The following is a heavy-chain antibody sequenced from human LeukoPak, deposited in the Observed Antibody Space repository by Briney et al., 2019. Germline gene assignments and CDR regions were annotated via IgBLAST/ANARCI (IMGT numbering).Heavy chain of an antibody. J-gene: IGHJ4*01. D-gene: IGHD6-13*01. CDR3: SRGREYISNWNPFDF. V-gene: IGHV3-74*01. Sequence: PGGSLRLSCAASGFTLSNYWMHWVRQVPGKGLVWVSSINGHGNTTKYADSVRGRFTISRDNAKNTLFLQMYSLRADDTAVYFCSRGREYISNWNPFDFWGHGTLDTVSS. CDR1: GFTLSNYW. CDR2: INGHGNTT.